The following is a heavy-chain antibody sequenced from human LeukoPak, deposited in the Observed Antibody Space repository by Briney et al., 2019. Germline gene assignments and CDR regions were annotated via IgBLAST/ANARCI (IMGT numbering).Heavy chain of an antibody. J-gene: IGHJ6*03. V-gene: IGHV3-66*04. CDR3: ARLGRYYYYYMDV. Sequence: GGSLRLSCAASGFTVSSNYMSWVRQAPGKGLEWVSVIYSGGSTYYADSVKGRFTISRDNSKNTLYLQMNSLRAEDTAVYYCARLGRYYYYYMDVWGKGTTVTVSS. CDR2: IYSGGST. CDR1: GFTVSSNY.